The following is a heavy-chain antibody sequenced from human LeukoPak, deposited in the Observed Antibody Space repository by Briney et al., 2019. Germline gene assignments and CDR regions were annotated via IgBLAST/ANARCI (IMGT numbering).Heavy chain of an antibody. CDR2: ISYIGST. CDR3: ARDLVTVTKGCDI. CDR1: DDSFSSHY. V-gene: IGHV4-59*11. D-gene: IGHD4-17*01. J-gene: IGHJ3*02. Sequence: SETLSLTCAVSDDSFSSHYWTWIRQPPGKGLERIGYISYIGSTNYNPSLKSRVTISIDTSKNQFSLKLTSVTAADTAVYYCARDLVTVTKGCDIWGQGTMVSVSS.